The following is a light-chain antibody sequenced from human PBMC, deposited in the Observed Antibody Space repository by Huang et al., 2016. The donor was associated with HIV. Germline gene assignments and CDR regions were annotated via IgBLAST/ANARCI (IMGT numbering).Light chain of an antibody. CDR2: DAS. CDR1: PNVNSH. J-gene: IGKJ4*01. V-gene: IGKV3-11*01. Sequence: DIVLTQSPSTLSVFPGDRVTLSCRASPNVNSHLAWYQQTPGKAPRLLIYDASIRPAGVADRFSGTGSGTEFTLTINGLETEDFALYYCQQRSDRVTFGGGTKIEV. CDR3: QQRSDRVT.